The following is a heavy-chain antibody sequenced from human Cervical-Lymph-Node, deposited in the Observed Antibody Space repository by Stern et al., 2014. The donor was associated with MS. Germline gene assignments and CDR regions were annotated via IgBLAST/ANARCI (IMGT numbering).Heavy chain of an antibody. D-gene: IGHD2-8*02. J-gene: IGHJ5*02. V-gene: IGHV1-69*01. CDR2: IIPPFGRA. CDR1: GGIFSNSA. CDR3: AREFRGLVVSPSNWFDP. Sequence: QVQLVQSGAEVKKPGSSAKVSCKASGGIFSNSAINWVRQAPGQGLEWMGRIIPPFGRAIYAQKFQGRVTITADESTTTAYLEVSSLRSEDTAVYYCAREFRGLVVSPSNWFDPWGQGTLVTVSS.